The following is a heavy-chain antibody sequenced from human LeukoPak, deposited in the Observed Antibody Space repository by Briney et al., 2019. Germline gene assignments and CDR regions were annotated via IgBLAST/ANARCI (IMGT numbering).Heavy chain of an antibody. CDR1: GGSISSSSYY. D-gene: IGHD4-23*01. V-gene: IGHV4-39*07. CDR2: IYYSGST. J-gene: IGHJ4*02. Sequence: SSETLSLTCTVSGGSISSSSYYWGWIRPPPGKGLEWIGSIYYSGSTYYNPSLKSRVTISVDTSKNQFSLKLSSVTAADTAVYYCARVGFGGNSRTIDYWGQGTLVTVSS. CDR3: ARVGFGGNSRTIDY.